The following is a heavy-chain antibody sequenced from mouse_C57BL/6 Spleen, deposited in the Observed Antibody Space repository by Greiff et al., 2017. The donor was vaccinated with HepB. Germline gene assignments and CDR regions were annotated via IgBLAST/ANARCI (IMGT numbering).Heavy chain of an antibody. CDR3: TRADDGYWYFDV. V-gene: IGHV1-15*01. CDR2: IDPETGGT. D-gene: IGHD2-12*01. CDR1: GYTFTDYE. Sequence: QVQLKESGAELVRPGASVTLSCKASGYTFTDYEMHWVKQTPVHGLEWIGAIDPETGGTAYNQKFKGKAILTADKSSSTAYMELRSLTSEDSAVYYCTRADDGYWYFDVWGTGTTVTVSS. J-gene: IGHJ1*03.